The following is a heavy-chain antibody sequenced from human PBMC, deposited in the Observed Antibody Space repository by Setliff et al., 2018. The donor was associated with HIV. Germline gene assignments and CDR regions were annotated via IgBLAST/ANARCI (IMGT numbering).Heavy chain of an antibody. D-gene: IGHD3-10*01. CDR1: GDSISSHY. J-gene: IGHJ4*02. CDR2: IYHSGSF. V-gene: IGHV4-59*08. Sequence: PSETLSLTCTVSGDSISSHYWSWIRQPPGKGLEWIGYIYHSGSFHYNPSLKSRVTISVDTSKNQFSLKLSSVTAADTAVYYCARHEITMVRGVTIKAGYSFDYWGQGTLVTVS. CDR3: ARHEITMVRGVTIKAGYSFDY.